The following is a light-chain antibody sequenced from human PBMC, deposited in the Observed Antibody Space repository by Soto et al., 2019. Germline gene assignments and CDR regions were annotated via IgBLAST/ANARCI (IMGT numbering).Light chain of an antibody. CDR2: DVD. CDR1: SSDVGGYDS. V-gene: IGLV2-8*01. Sequence: QSVLTQPPSASGSPGQSVTISCSGTSSDVGGYDSVSWYQYHPGKVPKLIIFDVDKWPSGVPDRFSGFKSGNTASLTVSGLRAEDEADYYCSSYAGSNTFVFGTGTKVTVL. J-gene: IGLJ1*01. CDR3: SSYAGSNTFV.